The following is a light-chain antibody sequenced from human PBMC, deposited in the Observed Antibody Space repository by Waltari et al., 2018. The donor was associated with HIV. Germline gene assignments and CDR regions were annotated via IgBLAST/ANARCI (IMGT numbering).Light chain of an antibody. CDR3: QQYYSYPLT. J-gene: IGKJ4*01. CDR2: AAS. V-gene: IGKV1-8*01. CDR1: QGISRF. Sequence: RGTQCASSVSASTGDRGAITCRASQGISRFLAWYQQKPGKAPNLLIYAASTLQSGVPSRFSGSGSGTDFTLTISCLQSEDFASYYCQQYYSYPLTFGGGTKVEIK.